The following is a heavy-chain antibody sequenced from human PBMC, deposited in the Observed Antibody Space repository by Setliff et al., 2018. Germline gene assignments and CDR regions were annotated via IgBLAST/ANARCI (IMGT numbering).Heavy chain of an antibody. Sequence: ASVKVSCKASGYTLSNSILSWVRQAPGQGLEWMGWISAYNGKTYFAQKFQDRITLTTGTSTNTGYLELRGLISDDTAVYYCLRLVRYCTKIACQATSGDEVWGLGTLVTVS. CDR1: GYTLSNSI. D-gene: IGHD2-8*01. CDR2: ISAYNGKT. V-gene: IGHV1-18*01. CDR3: LRLVRYCTKIACQATSGDEV. J-gene: IGHJ4*02.